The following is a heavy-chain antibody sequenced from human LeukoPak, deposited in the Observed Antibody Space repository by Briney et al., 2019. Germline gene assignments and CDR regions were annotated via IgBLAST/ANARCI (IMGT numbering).Heavy chain of an antibody. CDR1: GGTFSSYA. CDR2: IIPILGIA. J-gene: IGHJ3*02. V-gene: IGHV1-69*04. Sequence: SVKVSCKASGGTFSSYAISWVRQAPGQGLEWMGRIIPILGIANYAQKFQGRVTITADKSTSTAYMELSSLRSEDTAVYYCARKVGAIGSDAFDIWGQGTMVTVSS. D-gene: IGHD1-26*01. CDR3: ARKVGAIGSDAFDI.